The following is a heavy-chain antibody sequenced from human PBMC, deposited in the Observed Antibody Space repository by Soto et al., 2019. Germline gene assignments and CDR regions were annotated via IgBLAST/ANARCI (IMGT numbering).Heavy chain of an antibody. CDR1: GFSIIDYW. J-gene: IGHJ4*02. D-gene: IGHD2-2*01. V-gene: IGHV3-7*01. Sequence: LRLSCAASGFSIIDYWMSWVRQAPVKGLEWVANIKRDGSEKYYVDSVKGRFTISRDNAKNSLYLQMNSLRADDTAVYYCARDRDLAVPAVLIYFDSWGQGMLVTLSS. CDR2: IKRDGSEK. CDR3: ARDRDLAVPAVLIYFDS.